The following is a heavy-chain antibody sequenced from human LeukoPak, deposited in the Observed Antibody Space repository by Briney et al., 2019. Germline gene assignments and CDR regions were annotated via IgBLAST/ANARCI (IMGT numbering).Heavy chain of an antibody. J-gene: IGHJ6*02. D-gene: IGHD2-15*01. V-gene: IGHV3-23*01. CDR2: ISGSGGST. CDR1: GFTFSSYA. CDR3: AKDLSLLYYYYGMDV. Sequence: GGSLRLSCAASGFTFSSYAMSWVRQAPGKGLEWVSAISGSGGSTYYADSVKGRFTISRDNSKNTLYLQMNSLRAEDTAVYYCAKDLSLLYYYYGMDVWGQGTTVTVSS.